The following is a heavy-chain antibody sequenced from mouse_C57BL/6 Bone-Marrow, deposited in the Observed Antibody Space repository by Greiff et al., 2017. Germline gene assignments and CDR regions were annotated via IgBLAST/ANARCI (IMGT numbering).Heavy chain of an antibody. V-gene: IGHV1-69*01. CDR3: ARGHGFAY. CDR2: IDPSDSYT. Sequence: QVQLQQPGAELVMPGSSVKLSCKASVYTFTSYWLHWVKQRPGHGLAWIGEIDPSDSYTNYNQKFKGKSTLTVDNSSITAYMQRSSLTSEDSAVYDCARGHGFAYWGQGTLVTVSA. CDR1: VYTFTSYW. J-gene: IGHJ3*01.